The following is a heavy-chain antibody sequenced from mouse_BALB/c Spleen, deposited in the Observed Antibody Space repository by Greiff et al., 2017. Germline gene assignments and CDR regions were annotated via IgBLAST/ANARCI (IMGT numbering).Heavy chain of an antibody. J-gene: IGHJ4*01. CDR1: GFTFSSFG. Sequence: EVQLVESGGGLVQPGGSRKLSCAASGFTFSSFGMHWVRQAPEKGLEWVAYISSGSSTIYYADTVKGRFTISRDNPKNTLFLQMTSLRSEDTAMYYCARLGMDYWGQGTSVTVSS. CDR2: ISSGSSTI. CDR3: ARLGMDY. V-gene: IGHV5-17*02.